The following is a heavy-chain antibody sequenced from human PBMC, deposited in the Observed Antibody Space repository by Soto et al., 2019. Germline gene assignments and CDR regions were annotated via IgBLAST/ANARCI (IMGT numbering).Heavy chain of an antibody. D-gene: IGHD3-3*01. Sequence: SVKVSCKASGGTFSSYAISWVRQAPGQGLEWMGGIIPIFGTANYAQKFQGRVTITADESTSTAYMELSSLRSEDTAVYYCAANYDFWSGYTTDKHTFDYWGQGTLVTVSS. V-gene: IGHV1-69*13. J-gene: IGHJ4*02. CDR3: AANYDFWSGYTTDKHTFDY. CDR2: IIPIFGTA. CDR1: GGTFSSYA.